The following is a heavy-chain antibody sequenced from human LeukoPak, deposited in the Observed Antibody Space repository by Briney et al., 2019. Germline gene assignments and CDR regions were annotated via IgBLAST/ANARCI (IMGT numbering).Heavy chain of an antibody. V-gene: IGHV1-8*01. Sequence: VASVKVSCKASGYTFTSYDINWVRQAAGQGLEWMGWMNPNSGNAGYAQKFQDRVTMTRNTSISTAYMELSSLRSEDTAVYYCARGAWYSGAYTTLYYFDYWGQGTLVTVSS. CDR3: ARGAWYSGAYTTLYYFDY. D-gene: IGHD6-19*01. CDR2: MNPNSGNA. CDR1: GYTFTSYD. J-gene: IGHJ4*02.